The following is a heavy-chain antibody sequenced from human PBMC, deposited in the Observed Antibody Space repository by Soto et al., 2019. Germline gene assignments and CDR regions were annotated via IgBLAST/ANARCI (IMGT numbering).Heavy chain of an antibody. J-gene: IGHJ5*02. CDR2: IYYSGST. V-gene: IGHV4-31*03. CDR3: ARMAADYDILTGYHPNWFDP. CDR1: GGSISSGGYY. Sequence: TLFLTCTVSGGSISSGGYYWSWIRQHPGKGLEWIGYIYYSGSTYYNPSLKSRVTISVDTSKNQFSLKLSSVTAADTAVYYCARMAADYDILTGYHPNWFDPWGQGTLVTVSS. D-gene: IGHD3-9*01.